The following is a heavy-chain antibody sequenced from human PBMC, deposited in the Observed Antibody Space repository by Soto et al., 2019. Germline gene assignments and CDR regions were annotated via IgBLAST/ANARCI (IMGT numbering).Heavy chain of an antibody. CDR1: GGSISRYY. Sequence: SDTLSLTCTFSGGSISRYYCIWIRQPPGKGLEWIGYIYYSGSTNYNPSLKSRVTISVDTSKNQFSLKLSSVTAADTAVYYCARDRIAAGGTFWATTFDSWGQGTLVTVSS. V-gene: IGHV4-59*01. CDR2: IYYSGST. D-gene: IGHD6-13*01. CDR3: ARDRIAAGGTFWATTFDS. J-gene: IGHJ4*02.